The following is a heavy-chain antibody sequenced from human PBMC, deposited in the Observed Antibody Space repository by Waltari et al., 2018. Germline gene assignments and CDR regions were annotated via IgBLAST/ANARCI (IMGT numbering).Heavy chain of an antibody. Sequence: QVRIDQWGTGLLKPSETLSLSCAVYGGPFHDFFWAWVRQAPGKGLERLGEINQSGKTNYNPALQSRVTLAVDPSKSQFSLSLRSVTAADTAVYYCARRNYCSSVTCYFDATSYYYYYMDVWGKGTALIVSS. CDR1: GGPFHDFF. D-gene: IGHD2-2*01. CDR3: ARRNYCSSVTCYFDATSYYYYYMDV. CDR2: INQSGKT. V-gene: IGHV4-34*01. J-gene: IGHJ6*03.